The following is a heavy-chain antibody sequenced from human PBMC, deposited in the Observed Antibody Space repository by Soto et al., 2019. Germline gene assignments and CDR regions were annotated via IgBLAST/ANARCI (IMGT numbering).Heavy chain of an antibody. CDR3: ARILHSYDILTGRGAGDAFDI. CDR2: ISAYNGNT. V-gene: IGHV1-18*01. CDR1: GYTFTSYG. J-gene: IGHJ3*02. D-gene: IGHD3-9*01. Sequence: QVPLVQSGAEVKKPGASVKVSCKASGYTFTSYGISWVRQAPGQGLEWMGWISAYNGNTNYAQKHQGRVTMTTDTATSTAYREMRSLRSDDTAVYYCARILHSYDILTGRGAGDAFDIWGQGTMVTVSS.